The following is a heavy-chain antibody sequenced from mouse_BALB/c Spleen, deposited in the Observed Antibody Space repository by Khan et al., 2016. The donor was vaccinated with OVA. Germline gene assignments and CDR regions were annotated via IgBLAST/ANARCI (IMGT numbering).Heavy chain of an antibody. Sequence: EVELVESGGGLVQPGGSRKLSCAASGFTFSNFGMHWVRQAPEKGLEWVAYISSDSSVTYYADTVKGRCTISRDNPKNTLFLQMTSLRSEDTAMYYCSKGELRREYYFDYWGQGTTLTVSS. V-gene: IGHV5-17*02. J-gene: IGHJ2*01. CDR2: ISSDSSVT. CDR3: SKGELRREYYFDY. CDR1: GFTFSNFG.